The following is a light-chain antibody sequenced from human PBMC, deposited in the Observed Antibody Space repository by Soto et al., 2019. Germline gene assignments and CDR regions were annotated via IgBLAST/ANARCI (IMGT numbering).Light chain of an antibody. Sequence: QSPSTLSASVGDRVTITCRTSQSISSWLAWYQQKPGKAPKLLIYDASTLESGVPSRFSGSGSGTEFNLTISSLQPEDFATYYCKQANSFPLTFGGGTKVDI. V-gene: IGKV1-5*01. CDR3: KQANSFPLT. CDR1: QSISSW. CDR2: DAS. J-gene: IGKJ4*01.